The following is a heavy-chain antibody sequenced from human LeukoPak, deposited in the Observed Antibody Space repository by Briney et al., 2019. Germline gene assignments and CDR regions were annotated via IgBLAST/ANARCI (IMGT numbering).Heavy chain of an antibody. D-gene: IGHD3-3*01. CDR1: GFTFGDYA. Sequence: PGRSLRLSRTASGFTFGDYAMSWVRQAPGKGPEWVGFIRRKANGGTTEYAASVKGRFTISRDDSKSIAYLQMNSLKTEDTAVYYCTSGLYYDSWSDLFDYWGQGTLVTVSS. CDR2: IRRKANGGTT. J-gene: IGHJ4*02. CDR3: TSGLYYDSWSDLFDY. V-gene: IGHV3-49*04.